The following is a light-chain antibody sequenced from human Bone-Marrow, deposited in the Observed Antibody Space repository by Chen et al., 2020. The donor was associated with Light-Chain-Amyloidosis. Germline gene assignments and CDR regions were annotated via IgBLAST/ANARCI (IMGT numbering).Light chain of an antibody. V-gene: IGLV1-44*01. Sequence: QSVLTQSPSVSWTPGQRVTISCSGSSSNIGHNSVNWYVQLPGTAPKLLIYNNSQRPSGVPDRFSGSKSGASASLAISGLRSEDEAHYYCATWEDSMNGPVFGGGTHLTVL. CDR2: NNS. J-gene: IGLJ3*02. CDR1: SSNIGHNS. CDR3: ATWEDSMNGPV.